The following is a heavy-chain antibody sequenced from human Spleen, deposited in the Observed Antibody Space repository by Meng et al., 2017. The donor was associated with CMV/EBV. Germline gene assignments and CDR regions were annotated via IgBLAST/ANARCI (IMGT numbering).Heavy chain of an antibody. V-gene: IGHV2-5*01. CDR2: IYWNDDK. CDR1: SGVG. D-gene: IGHD3-3*01. CDR3: AHSGAYYDFWSGYYKDSHFDY. J-gene: IGHJ4*02. Sequence: SGVGVGWIRHPPGKALEWLALIYWNDDKRYSPSLKSRLTITKDTSKNQVVLTMTNMDPVDTATYYCAHSGAYYDFWSGYYKDSHFDYWGQGTLVTVSS.